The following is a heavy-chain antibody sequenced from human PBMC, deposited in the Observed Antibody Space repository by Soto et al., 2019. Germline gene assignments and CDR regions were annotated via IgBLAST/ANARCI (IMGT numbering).Heavy chain of an antibody. J-gene: IGHJ6*02. CDR2: IYPGDSDT. CDR1: GYSFTSYW. D-gene: IGHD6-13*01. Sequence: GESLKISCKGSGYSFTSYWIGWVRQMPGKGLEWMGIIYPGDSDTRYSPSFQGQVTISADKSISTAYLQWSSLKASDTAMYYCATRIAAAGSPGTTWYYGMDVWGQGTTVTVSS. V-gene: IGHV5-51*01. CDR3: ATRIAAAGSPGTTWYYGMDV.